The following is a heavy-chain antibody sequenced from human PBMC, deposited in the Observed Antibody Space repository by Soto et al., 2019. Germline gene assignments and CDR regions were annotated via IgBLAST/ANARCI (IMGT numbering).Heavy chain of an antibody. J-gene: IGHJ4*02. CDR3: AGSDYDFWSGYLPLFDY. V-gene: IGHV4-39*05. Sequence: PSETPALTCTVSGGSISSSSYYWGWIRQPPGKGLEWIGSIYYSGSTYYNPSLKSRVTISVDTSKNQFSLKLSSVTAADTSVYFFAGSDYDFWSGYLPLFDYWGQGTLVTVSS. D-gene: IGHD3-3*01. CDR1: GGSISSSSYY. CDR2: IYYSGST.